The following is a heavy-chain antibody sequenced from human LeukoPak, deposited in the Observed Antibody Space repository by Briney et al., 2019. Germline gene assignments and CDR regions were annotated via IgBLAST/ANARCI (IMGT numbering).Heavy chain of an antibody. CDR3: AKDQRQWLVGPDY. CDR2: ISGSGGST. D-gene: IGHD6-19*01. Sequence: GGYLRLSCAASGFTFSSYAMSWVRQAPGKGLEWVSAISGSGGSTYYADSVKGRFTISRDNSKNTLYLQMNSLRAEDTAVYYCAKDQRQWLVGPDYWGQGTLVTVSS. V-gene: IGHV3-23*01. CDR1: GFTFSSYA. J-gene: IGHJ4*02.